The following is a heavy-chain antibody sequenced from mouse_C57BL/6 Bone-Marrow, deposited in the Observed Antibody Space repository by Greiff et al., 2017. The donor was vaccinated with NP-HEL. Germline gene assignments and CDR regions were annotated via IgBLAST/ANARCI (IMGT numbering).Heavy chain of an antibody. CDR3: TGYSQYFFMDY. D-gene: IGHD2-12*01. CDR2: IRNKTNNHAT. V-gene: IGHV6-6*01. J-gene: IGHJ4*01. CDR1: GFTFSDAW. Sequence: EVQRVESGGGLVPPGGSMKLSCAASGFTFSDAWMDWVRQSPEKGLEWVAEIRNKTNNHATYYAESVKGRLTISRDDSKSSVYLQMNSLRAEDTGMYYCTGYSQYFFMDYWGQGTSVTVSS.